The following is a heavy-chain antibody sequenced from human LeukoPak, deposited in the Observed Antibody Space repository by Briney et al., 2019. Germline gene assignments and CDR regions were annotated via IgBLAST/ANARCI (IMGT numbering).Heavy chain of an antibody. CDR1: GFTFSSYA. D-gene: IGHD3-9*01. CDR3: ARDLVGSHTSYSSGAWDY. J-gene: IGHJ4*02. V-gene: IGHV3-64*01. Sequence: GGSLRLSCAASGFTFSSYAMHWVRQAPGKGLEYVSAISSNGGSTYYANSVKGRFTISRDNSKNTLYLQMNSLRAEDTAVYYCARDLVGSHTSYSSGAWDYWGQGTLVTVSS. CDR2: ISSNGGST.